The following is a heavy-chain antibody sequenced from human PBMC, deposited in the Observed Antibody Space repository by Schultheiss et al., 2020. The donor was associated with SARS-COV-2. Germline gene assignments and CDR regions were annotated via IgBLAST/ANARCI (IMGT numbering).Heavy chain of an antibody. CDR2: ISWNSGSI. D-gene: IGHD4-17*01. V-gene: IGHV3-9*01. CDR1: GFTFSNAW. J-gene: IGHJ6*02. CDR3: AKDIGDYGDYYYYGMDV. Sequence: GGSLRLSCAASGFTFSNAWMNWVRQATGKGLEWVSGISWNSGSIGYADSVKGRFTISRDNAKNSLYLQMNSLRAEDTALYYCAKDIGDYGDYYYYGMDVWGQGTTVTVSS.